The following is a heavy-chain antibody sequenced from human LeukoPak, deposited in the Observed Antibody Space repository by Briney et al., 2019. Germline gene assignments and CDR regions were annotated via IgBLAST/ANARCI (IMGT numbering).Heavy chain of an antibody. Sequence: GASVKVSCKASGYTSTNYYIHWVRQAPGQGLEWMGVISPNGASTTYAQKLQGRVTVTRDTSTSTVYMELSSLRSEDTAMYYCARDPRNRNDGFYYYMDVWGQGTTVTVSS. CDR2: ISPNGAST. V-gene: IGHV1-46*03. CDR1: GYTSTNYY. D-gene: IGHD1-1*01. J-gene: IGHJ6*03. CDR3: ARDPRNRNDGFYYYMDV.